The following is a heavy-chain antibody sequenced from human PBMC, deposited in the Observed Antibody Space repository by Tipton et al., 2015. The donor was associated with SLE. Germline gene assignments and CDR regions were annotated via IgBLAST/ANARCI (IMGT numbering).Heavy chain of an antibody. D-gene: IGHD5-18*01. CDR2: IHYTGST. V-gene: IGHV4-39*07. CDR3: ARGARGYSYGSDEDFDS. J-gene: IGHJ4*02. Sequence: TLSLTCTVSGGSISESFLYRGWIRQPPGKGLEWIGSIHYTGSTYYNPSLKSRVTISVDTSKNQFSLRLKSVTAADTAVYYCARGARGYSYGSDEDFDSWGQGTLVTVSS. CDR1: GGSISESFLY.